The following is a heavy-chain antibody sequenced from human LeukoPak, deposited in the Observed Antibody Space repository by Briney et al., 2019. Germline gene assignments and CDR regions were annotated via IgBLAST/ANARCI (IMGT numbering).Heavy chain of an antibody. Sequence: ASVKVSCKASGYTFTSYGISWVRQAPGQGLEWMGWISAYNGNTNYAQKLQGRVTMTTDTSTSTAYMELRSLRSDDTAVYYCAREESVVPATNYFDYWGQGTLVTVSS. J-gene: IGHJ4*02. CDR1: GYTFTSYG. CDR3: AREESVVPATNYFDY. CDR2: ISAYNGNT. V-gene: IGHV1-18*01. D-gene: IGHD2-2*01.